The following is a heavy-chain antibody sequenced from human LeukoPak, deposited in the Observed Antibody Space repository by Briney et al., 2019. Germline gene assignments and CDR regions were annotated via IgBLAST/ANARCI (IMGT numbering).Heavy chain of an antibody. D-gene: IGHD3-3*01. CDR2: ISGSGGST. Sequence: GESLKISCAASGFTFSSYAMSWVRQAPGKGLEWVSAISGSGGSTYYADSVKGRFTISRDNSKNTLYLQMNSLRAEDTAVYYCAKARFFPDYWGQGTLVTVSS. CDR3: AKARFFPDY. J-gene: IGHJ4*02. V-gene: IGHV3-23*01. CDR1: GFTFSSYA.